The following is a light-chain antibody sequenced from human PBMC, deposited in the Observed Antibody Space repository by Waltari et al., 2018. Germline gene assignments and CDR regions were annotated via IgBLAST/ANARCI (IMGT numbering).Light chain of an antibody. CDR2: KVS. Sequence: DVVMTQSPLSLPVTLGQPASISCWSSQSLVQRDGNTFLNWFHQRPGQSQRRLIYKVSNRETGVPDRFSGSGSGTDFTLKISRVEAEDVGIYYCLQSSQWPYAFGQGTKLEIK. CDR1: QSLVQRDGNTF. CDR3: LQSSQWPYA. J-gene: IGKJ2*01. V-gene: IGKV2-30*02.